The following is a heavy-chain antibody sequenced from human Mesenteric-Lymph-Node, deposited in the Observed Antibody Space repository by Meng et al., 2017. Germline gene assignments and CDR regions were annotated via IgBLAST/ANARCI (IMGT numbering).Heavy chain of an antibody. D-gene: IGHD4-11*01. CDR1: GFTYLNHA. Sequence: SLSLSCAVSGFTYLNHAMHWVRQAPGKGLEWVSGMSGDSSFRGYADSVRGRFTISRDNAKNSHYLDMNSLTGEDTAFYFCARGPDYTNYVPFFDFWGRGIMVTVSS. V-gene: IGHV3-9*01. J-gene: IGHJ4*02. CDR2: MSGDSSFR. CDR3: ARGPDYTNYVPFFDF.